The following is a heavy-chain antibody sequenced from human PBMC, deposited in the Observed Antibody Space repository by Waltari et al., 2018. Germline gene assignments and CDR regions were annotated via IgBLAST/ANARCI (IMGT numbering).Heavy chain of an antibody. CDR3: ARDRLPRPAYYYYGMDV. CDR1: GYTFTGYY. J-gene: IGHJ6*02. CDR2: INPNSGGT. V-gene: IGHV1-2*02. Sequence: QVQLVQSGAEVKKPGASVKVSCKASGYTFTGYYMPWVRQAPGQGLGWMGWINPNSGGTNYAQKFQGRVTMTRDTSISTAYMELSRLRSDDTAVYYCARDRLPRPAYYYYGMDVWGQGTTVTVSS.